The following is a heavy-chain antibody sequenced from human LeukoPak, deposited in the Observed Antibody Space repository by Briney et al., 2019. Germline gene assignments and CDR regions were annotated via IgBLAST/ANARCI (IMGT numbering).Heavy chain of an antibody. CDR2: IKQDGSEK. V-gene: IGHV3-7*01. Sequence: GGSLRLSCAASGFTFSSYWMSWVRQAPGKGLEWVANIKQDGSEKYYVDSVKGRFTISRDNAKNSLYLQMNSLRAEDTAVYYCARDIRYYDSSGYYYALYYFDYWGRGTLVTVSS. J-gene: IGHJ4*02. D-gene: IGHD3-22*01. CDR3: ARDIRYYDSSGYYYALYYFDY. CDR1: GFTFSSYW.